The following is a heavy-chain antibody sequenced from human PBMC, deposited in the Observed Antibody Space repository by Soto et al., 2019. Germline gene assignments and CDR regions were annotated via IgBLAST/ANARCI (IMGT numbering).Heavy chain of an antibody. CDR1: GGSISSGGYS. CDR2: IYHSGST. J-gene: IGHJ4*02. Sequence: PSETLCLTCAVSGGSISSGGYSLSWIRQPPGKGLEWIGYIYHSGSTYYNPSLKSRVTISVDSSRNQFSLKLSSVTAADTAVYYCASRSYTTLGIDYWGQGTLVTVSS. CDR3: ASRSYTTLGIDY. V-gene: IGHV4-30-2*01. D-gene: IGHD1-26*01.